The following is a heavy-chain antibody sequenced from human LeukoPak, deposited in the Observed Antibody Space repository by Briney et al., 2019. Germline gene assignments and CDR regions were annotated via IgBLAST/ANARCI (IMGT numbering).Heavy chain of an antibody. CDR3: ARGDSGYYDY. Sequence: SETLSLTCTVSGGSISSGGYYWSWIRQHPGKGLEWIGYIYYSGSTYYNPSLKSRVTISVDTSKNQFSLKLSSVTAADTAVYYCARGDSGYYDYWGQETLVTVSS. V-gene: IGHV4-31*03. J-gene: IGHJ4*02. D-gene: IGHD6-19*01. CDR2: IYYSGST. CDR1: GGSISSGGYY.